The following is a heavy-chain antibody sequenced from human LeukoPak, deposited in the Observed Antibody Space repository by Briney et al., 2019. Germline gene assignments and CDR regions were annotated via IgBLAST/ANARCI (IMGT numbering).Heavy chain of an antibody. J-gene: IGHJ6*02. CDR2: IWYDGSNK. Sequence: GGSLRLSCAVSGFTFSSYGMHWVRQAPGKGLEWVAVIWYDGSNKYYADSVKGRFTISRDNSKNTLYLQMNSLRAEDTAVYYCASCIAAAGSYYYYGMDVWGQGTTVTVSS. CDR1: GFTFSSYG. D-gene: IGHD6-13*01. CDR3: ASCIAAAGSYYYYGMDV. V-gene: IGHV3-33*01.